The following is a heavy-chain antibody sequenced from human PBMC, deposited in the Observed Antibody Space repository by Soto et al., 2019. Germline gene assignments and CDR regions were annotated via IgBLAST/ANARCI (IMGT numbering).Heavy chain of an antibody. Sequence: SETLSLTCTVSGGSISSGGYYWSWIRQHPGKGLEWIGYIYYSGSTYYNPSLKSRVTISVDTSKNQFSLKLSSVTAADTAVYYCARVRPGEIAAAGSWFDPWGQGTLVTVSS. CDR2: IYYSGST. CDR3: ARVRPGEIAAAGSWFDP. J-gene: IGHJ5*02. V-gene: IGHV4-31*03. CDR1: GGSISSGGYY. D-gene: IGHD6-13*01.